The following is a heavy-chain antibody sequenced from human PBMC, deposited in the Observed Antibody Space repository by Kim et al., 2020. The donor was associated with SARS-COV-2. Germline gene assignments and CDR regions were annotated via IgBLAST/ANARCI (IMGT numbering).Heavy chain of an antibody. CDR1: GFTFGDYY. Sequence: GGSLRLSCTASGFTFGDYYMTWVRLAPGKGLEWVGVIRTNTYGGTTEYAPSVNGRFIVSRDDSNSIAYLQLNSLKSEDTAVYYCARCRRGDEYMVVWGKGTTVIFSS. CDR3: ARCRRGDEYMVV. CDR2: IRTNTYGGTT. J-gene: IGHJ6*03. V-gene: IGHV3-49*04. D-gene: IGHD2-21*02.